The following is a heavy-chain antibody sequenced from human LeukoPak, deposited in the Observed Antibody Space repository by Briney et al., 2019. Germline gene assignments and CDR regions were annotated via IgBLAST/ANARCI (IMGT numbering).Heavy chain of an antibody. CDR2: VNPNTGDT. CDR3: ATIDISGLYYFDY. CDR1: GYTFTDYH. J-gene: IGHJ4*02. Sequence: ASVKVSCKASGYTFTDYHIHWVRQAPGQGLEWVGWVNPNTGDTNYAQKFQGRVTMTRDTSISTAYMELSRIRSDDTAVYYCATIDISGLYYFDYWGQGTLVTVSS. V-gene: IGHV1-2*02. D-gene: IGHD6-19*01.